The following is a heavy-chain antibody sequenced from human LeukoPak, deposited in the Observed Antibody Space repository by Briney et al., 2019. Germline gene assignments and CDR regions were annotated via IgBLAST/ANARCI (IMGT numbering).Heavy chain of an antibody. Sequence: SETLSLTCTVSGGSISSSSHHWGWLRQPPGKGLEWIGSIYYSGRTYYNPSLKSRVTISVETSKNQFSLKLSSVTAADTAVYYCARHGKMATITGYFDYWGQGTLVTVSS. CDR1: GGSISSSSHH. CDR3: ARHGKMATITGYFDY. V-gene: IGHV4-39*01. J-gene: IGHJ4*02. D-gene: IGHD5-24*01. CDR2: IYYSGRT.